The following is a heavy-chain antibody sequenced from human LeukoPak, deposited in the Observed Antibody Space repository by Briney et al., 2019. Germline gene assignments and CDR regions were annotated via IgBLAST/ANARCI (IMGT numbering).Heavy chain of an antibody. CDR2: IRYDGSNK. D-gene: IGHD5-12*01. Sequence: GGSLRLSCAGSGSTFSSYGMHWVRQAPGKGLEWVAFIRYDGSNKYYADSVKGRFTISRDNSKNTLYLQMDSLRAEDTAVYYCAKTPTIKPSYYYYYYYMDVWGKGTTVTVSS. J-gene: IGHJ6*03. CDR3: AKTPTIKPSYYYYYYYMDV. CDR1: GSTFSSYG. V-gene: IGHV3-30*02.